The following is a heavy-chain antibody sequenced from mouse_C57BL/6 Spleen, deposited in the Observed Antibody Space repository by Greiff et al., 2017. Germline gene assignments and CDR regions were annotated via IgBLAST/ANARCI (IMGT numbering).Heavy chain of an antibody. V-gene: IGHV1-31*01. CDR1: GYSFTGYY. CDR3: ARTPYDYARVRGAMDY. Sequence: EVKLVESGPELVKPGASVKISCKASGYSFTGYYMHWVKQSHGNILDWIGYIYPYNGVSSYNQKFKGKATLTVDKSSSTAYMELRSLTSEDSAVYYCARTPYDYARVRGAMDYWGQGTSVTVSS. D-gene: IGHD2-4*01. CDR2: IYPYNGVS. J-gene: IGHJ4*01.